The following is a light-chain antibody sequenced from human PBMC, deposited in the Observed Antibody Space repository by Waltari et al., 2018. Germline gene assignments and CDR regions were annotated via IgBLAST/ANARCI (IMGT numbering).Light chain of an antibody. Sequence: QSILTQPPSVSGAPGQRVTIPCTGSSSNLGAGSDVPWYQQVPGTAPKLLIYGNSNRPSGVPDRFSGSKSGTSASLDITGLQAEDGADYYCQSYDSSLSGSGVFGGGTKLTVL. CDR1: SSNLGAGSD. CDR2: GNS. CDR3: QSYDSSLSGSGV. J-gene: IGLJ3*02. V-gene: IGLV1-40*01.